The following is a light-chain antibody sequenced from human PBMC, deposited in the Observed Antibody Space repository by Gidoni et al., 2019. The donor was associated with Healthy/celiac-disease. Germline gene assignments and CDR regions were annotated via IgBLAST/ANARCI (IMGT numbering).Light chain of an antibody. CDR3: MQALQTPLT. CDR2: LCS. Sequence: DIVMTQSPLSLPVTPGEPASISCRSSQSLLHSNGYNYLDWYLQKPGQSPQLLIYLCSNRASGVPDRFSGSGSGTDFTLKISRVEAEDVGVYYCMQALQTPLTFXGXTKVXIK. CDR1: QSLLHSNGYNY. J-gene: IGKJ4*01. V-gene: IGKV2-28*01.